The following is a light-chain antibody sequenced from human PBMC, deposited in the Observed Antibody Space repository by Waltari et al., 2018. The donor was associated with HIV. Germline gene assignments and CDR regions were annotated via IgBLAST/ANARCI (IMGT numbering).Light chain of an antibody. CDR1: KLGDKY. J-gene: IGLJ2*01. Sequence: SYELTQPPSVSVSPGQTASITCSGDKLGDKYHSWYQQKPGQSPLLVIYQDTNRPSGIPERFSGSNSGNTATLTISGTQATDEADYYCQAWDSSTVIFGGGTKLTVL. CDR2: QDT. V-gene: IGLV3-1*01. CDR3: QAWDSSTVI.